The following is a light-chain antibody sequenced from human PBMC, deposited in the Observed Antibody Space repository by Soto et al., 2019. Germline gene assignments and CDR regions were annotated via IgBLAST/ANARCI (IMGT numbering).Light chain of an antibody. J-gene: IGLJ1*01. Sequence: QSVLTQPASVSGSPGQSITISCTGTSSDVGGYNYVSWYQQHPGKAPKLMIYDVSNRPSGVSNRFCGSKSGNTASLTISGLQAEDEADHYCSSYTSSSLGVFGAGTKVTVL. V-gene: IGLV2-14*01. CDR2: DVS. CDR3: SSYTSSSLGV. CDR1: SSDVGGYNY.